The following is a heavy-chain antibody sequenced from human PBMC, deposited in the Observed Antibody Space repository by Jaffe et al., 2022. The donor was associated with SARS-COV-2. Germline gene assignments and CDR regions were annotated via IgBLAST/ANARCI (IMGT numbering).Heavy chain of an antibody. J-gene: IGHJ4*02. CDR3: AKVRLILDWQQPLFDY. Sequence: EVQLVESGGGLVQPGRSLRLSCAASGFTFDDYAMHWVRQAPGKGLEWVSGISWNSGSIGYADSVKGRFTISRDNAKNSLYLQMNSLRAEDTALYYCAKVRLILDWQQPLFDYWGQGTLVTVSS. CDR1: GFTFDDYA. CDR2: ISWNSGSI. D-gene: IGHD6-13*01. V-gene: IGHV3-9*01.